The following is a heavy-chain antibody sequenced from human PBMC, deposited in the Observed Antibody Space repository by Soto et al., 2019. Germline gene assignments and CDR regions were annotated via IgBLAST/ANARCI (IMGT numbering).Heavy chain of an antibody. J-gene: IGHJ5*02. CDR1: GDSISNSRFY. Sequence: ASETLSLTCSVSGDSISNSRFYWAWIRQPPGEGLEWIGSIYHTGNAYYNPSLKSRVTISVDTSTNQFSLKLTSVTAADAALYYCARDFFDSSDYTTNWFDPWGQGTLVT. V-gene: IGHV4-39*01. CDR3: ARDFFDSSDYTTNWFDP. CDR2: IYHTGNA. D-gene: IGHD3-22*01.